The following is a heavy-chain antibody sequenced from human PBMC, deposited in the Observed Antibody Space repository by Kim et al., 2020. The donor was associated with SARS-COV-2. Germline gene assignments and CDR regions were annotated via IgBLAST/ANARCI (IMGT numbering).Heavy chain of an antibody. V-gene: IGHV4-39*01. Sequence: SETLSLTCSVSGFSISAYSFYWGWIRQPPGKGLEWIGNVHSGGSIYSDPSLTSRVTISIDTSKNQFSLRLNSVTDADTAVYYCASHVGVSDNWY. J-gene: IGHJ2*01. D-gene: IGHD3-10*01. CDR2: VHSGGSI. CDR3: ASHVGVSDNWY. CDR1: GFSISAYSFY.